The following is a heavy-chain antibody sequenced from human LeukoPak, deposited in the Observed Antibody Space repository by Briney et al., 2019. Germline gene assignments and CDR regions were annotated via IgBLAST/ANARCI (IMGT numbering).Heavy chain of an antibody. V-gene: IGHV4-59*01. Sequence: TSETLSLTCAVSGGSFSGYYWSWIRQPPGKGLEWIGYIYYSGSTNYNPSLKSRVTISVDTSKNQFSLKLSSVTAADTAVYYCARKQTGDYYFDYWGQGTMVTVSS. CDR3: ARKQTGDYYFDY. CDR2: IYYSGST. CDR1: GGSFSGYY. J-gene: IGHJ4*02. D-gene: IGHD7-27*01.